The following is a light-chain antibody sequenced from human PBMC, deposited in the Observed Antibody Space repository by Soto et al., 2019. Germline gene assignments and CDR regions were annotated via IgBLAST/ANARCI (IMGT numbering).Light chain of an antibody. Sequence: EIVLTQSPATLSLSPGERAPLSCRASQSVRPFVAWSQQNPGQAPRLGSSDASHRATGSPARVSGSGSGTDFTLTSSSLEPEDFAVYYCQQRDNWPLTFGGGTKVDIK. CDR3: QQRDNWPLT. CDR1: QSVRPF. J-gene: IGKJ4*01. CDR2: DAS. V-gene: IGKV3-11*01.